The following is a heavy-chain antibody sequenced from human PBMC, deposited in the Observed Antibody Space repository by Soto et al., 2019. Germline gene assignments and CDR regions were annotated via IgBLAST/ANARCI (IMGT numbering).Heavy chain of an antibody. V-gene: IGHV3-53*01. Sequence: EERLVQSGGGLVQPGVSLSLSCAASGFSVGGNYMSCVRQAPGKGLELVSLIYSGGNPFYADSMTGRFALSRDNSNNRLSLQMHSLRAEDRAVYYCARGPNSACWGQGTLVSVSS. CDR2: IYSGGNP. CDR3: ARGPNSAC. CDR1: GFSVGGNY. D-gene: IGHD2-21*01. J-gene: IGHJ4*02.